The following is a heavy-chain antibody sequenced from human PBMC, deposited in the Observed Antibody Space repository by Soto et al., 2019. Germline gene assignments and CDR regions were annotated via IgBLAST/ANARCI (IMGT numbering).Heavy chain of an antibody. CDR2: IYYSGST. J-gene: IGHJ3*02. Sequence: SETLSLTCTVSDGSISSYYWSWIRQPPGKGLEWIGYIYYSGSTNYNPSLKRRVTISVDTSKNQFSLKLSSVTAADTAVYYCARLQDTVVTLLDMWGQETMVPGS. CDR3: ARLQDTVVTLLDM. V-gene: IGHV4-59*01. CDR1: DGSISSYY. D-gene: IGHD2-21*02.